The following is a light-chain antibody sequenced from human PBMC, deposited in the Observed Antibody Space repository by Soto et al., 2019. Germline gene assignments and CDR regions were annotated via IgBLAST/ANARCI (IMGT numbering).Light chain of an antibody. CDR2: GAS. Sequence: EIVMTQSPATLSVSPGERATLSCRASQSVSSKLAWYQQKPGQGPRLLIYGASTRATGIPARFSGSGSETEITLTISSLQSEYFAVYYCQHYSTWLWTFGQGTKVEIK. CDR3: QHYSTWLWT. V-gene: IGKV3-15*01. J-gene: IGKJ1*01. CDR1: QSVSSK.